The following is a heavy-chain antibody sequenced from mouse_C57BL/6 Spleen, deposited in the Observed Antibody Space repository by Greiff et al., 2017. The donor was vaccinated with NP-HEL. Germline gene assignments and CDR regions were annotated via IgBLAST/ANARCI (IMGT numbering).Heavy chain of an antibody. D-gene: IGHD2-3*01. CDR2: IYPGDGDT. Sequence: QVQLQQSGAELVKPGASVKISCKASGYAFSSYWMNWVKQRPGKGLEWIGQIYPGDGDTNYNGKFKGKATLTADKSSSTAYMQLSSLTSEDSAVYFCARDGYYPYAMDYWGQGTSVTVSS. J-gene: IGHJ4*01. CDR1: GYAFSSYW. CDR3: ARDGYYPYAMDY. V-gene: IGHV1-80*01.